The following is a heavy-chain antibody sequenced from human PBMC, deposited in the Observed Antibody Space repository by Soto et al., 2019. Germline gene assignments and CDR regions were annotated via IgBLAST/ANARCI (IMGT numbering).Heavy chain of an antibody. Sequence: ASGKVSCKASGYTFTSYGIRWVRQAPGQGLEWMGWISAYNGNTNYAQKLQGRVTMTTDTSTSTAYMELRSLRSDDTAVYYCARGPKGPYYYYGMDVWGQGTTVTVS. CDR3: ARGPKGPYYYYGMDV. J-gene: IGHJ6*02. CDR2: ISAYNGNT. V-gene: IGHV1-18*01. CDR1: GYTFTSYG.